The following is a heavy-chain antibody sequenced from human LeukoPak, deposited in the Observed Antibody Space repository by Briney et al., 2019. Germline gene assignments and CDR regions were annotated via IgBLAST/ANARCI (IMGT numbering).Heavy chain of an antibody. CDR3: ARQGGWGGAASLFEY. CDR1: GVSISTSNYY. V-gene: IGHV4-39*01. J-gene: IGHJ4*02. Sequence: SEPLSLPFGVSGVSISTSNYYWGWIRQPPGKGLGWIGSLYYRGSNYYNPSLKSRVTMSVDTSKNHFSLNLSSVTAADTAMFYCARQGGWGGAASLFEYWGQGTLVTVSS. D-gene: IGHD1-26*01. CDR2: LYYRGSN.